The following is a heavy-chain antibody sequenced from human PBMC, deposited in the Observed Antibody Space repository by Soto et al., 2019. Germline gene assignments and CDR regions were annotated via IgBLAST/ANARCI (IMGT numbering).Heavy chain of an antibody. J-gene: IGHJ6*02. Sequence: ESLKISCAASGFTFSSYAMSWVRQAPGKGLEWVSAISGSGGSTYYADSVKGRFTISRDNSKNTLYLQMNSLRAEDTAVYYCAKAVVYYYGMDVWGQGTTVTVSS. D-gene: IGHD2-15*01. CDR3: AKAVVYYYGMDV. V-gene: IGHV3-23*01. CDR2: ISGSGGST. CDR1: GFTFSSYA.